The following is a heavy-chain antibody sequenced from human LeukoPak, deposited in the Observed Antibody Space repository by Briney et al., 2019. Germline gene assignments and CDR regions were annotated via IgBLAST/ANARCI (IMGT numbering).Heavy chain of an antibody. J-gene: IGHJ4*02. CDR3: ASFGAHSFDY. V-gene: IGHV7-4-1*02. Sequence: GASVRVSCKTSGYTFTSYAMNWVRQAPGQGLEFMGWINTSTGNPTYAQGFTGRFVFSLDTSVSTAYLQISTLKPEDTAVYYCASFGAHSFDYWGQGTLVTVSS. CDR1: GYTFTSYA. D-gene: IGHD3-10*01. CDR2: INTSTGNP.